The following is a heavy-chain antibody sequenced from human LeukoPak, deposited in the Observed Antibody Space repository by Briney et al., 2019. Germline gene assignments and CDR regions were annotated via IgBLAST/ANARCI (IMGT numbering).Heavy chain of an antibody. CDR2: IIPIFGTA. CDR3: ATASYCGGDCYWPDAFDI. D-gene: IGHD2-21*01. CDR1: GGTFSSYA. J-gene: IGHJ3*02. Sequence: GASVKVSCKASGGTFSSYAISWVRQAPGQGLEWMGGIIPIFGTANYAQKFQGRVTITADTSTDTAYMELSSLRSEDTAVYYCATASYCGGDCYWPDAFDIWGQGTMVTVSS. V-gene: IGHV1-69*06.